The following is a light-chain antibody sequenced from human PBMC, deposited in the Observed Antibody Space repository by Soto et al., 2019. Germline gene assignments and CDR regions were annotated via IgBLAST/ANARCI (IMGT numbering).Light chain of an antibody. Sequence: QSALTQPASVSGSPGQSITISCTGTSIEVGGYNYVSWYQQHPGKAPKLMIYEVSNRPSGVSNRFSGSKSGNTASLTISGLQAEDEADYYCSSYISSSIDYVFGTGTKLTVL. V-gene: IGLV2-14*01. CDR3: SSYISSSIDYV. CDR1: SIEVGGYNY. CDR2: EVS. J-gene: IGLJ1*01.